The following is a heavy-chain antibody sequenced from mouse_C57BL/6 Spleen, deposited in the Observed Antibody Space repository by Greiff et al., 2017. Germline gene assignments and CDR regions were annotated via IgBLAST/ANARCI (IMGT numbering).Heavy chain of an antibody. D-gene: IGHD2-2*01. V-gene: IGHV1-39*01. Sequence: VQLQQSGPELVKPGASVKISCKASGYSFTDYNMNWVKQSNGKSLEWIGVINPNYGTTSYNQKFKGKATLTVDQSSSTAYMQLSSLTSEDSAVYYCAGGLRRRGHYFDYWGQGTTLTVSS. J-gene: IGHJ2*01. CDR2: INPNYGTT. CDR1: GYSFTDYN. CDR3: AGGLRRRGHYFDY.